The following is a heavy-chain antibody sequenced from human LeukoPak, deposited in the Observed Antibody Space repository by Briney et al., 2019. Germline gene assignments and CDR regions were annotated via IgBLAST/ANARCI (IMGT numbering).Heavy chain of an antibody. Sequence: GALRLSCAASGIILSDHYMNWIRQAPGKRLAWLSYISSSGRTIAYADSVKGRFTISRDNAKNSLWLQMNSLRADDTAVYYCARTKSEPTYGQHHGLDNWGQGTLVTVSS. CDR1: GIILSDHY. J-gene: IGHJ4*02. D-gene: IGHD2-8*01. CDR3: ARTKSEPTYGQHHGLDN. V-gene: IGHV3-11*01. CDR2: ISSSGRTI.